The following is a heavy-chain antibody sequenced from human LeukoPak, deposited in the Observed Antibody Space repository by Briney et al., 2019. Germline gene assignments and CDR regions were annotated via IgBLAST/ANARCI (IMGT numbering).Heavy chain of an antibody. J-gene: IGHJ4*02. CDR3: ANGGSGPFDY. D-gene: IGHD3-16*01. CDR2: ISGSGGST. CDR1: GFPFSSYA. Sequence: GGSLRLSCAASGFPFSSYAMSWVRQALGKGLEWVSAISGSGGSTFYADSVKGRFTISRDNSKNTLYLQMNSLRAEDTAVYYCANGGSGPFDYWGQGTLVTVSS. V-gene: IGHV3-23*01.